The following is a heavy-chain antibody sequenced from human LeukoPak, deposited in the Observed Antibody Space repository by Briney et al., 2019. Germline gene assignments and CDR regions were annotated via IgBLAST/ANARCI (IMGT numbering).Heavy chain of an antibody. CDR2: INHSGST. CDR1: GGSFSGYY. V-gene: IGHV4-34*01. CDR3: ATMGGDGYNVFDY. D-gene: IGHD5-24*01. Sequence: SETLSLTCAVYGGSFSGYYWSWIRQPPGKGLEWIGEINHSGSTNYNPSLKSRVTISVDTSKNQFSLKLSSVTAADTAVYYCATMGGDGYNVFDYWGQGTLVTVSS. J-gene: IGHJ4*02.